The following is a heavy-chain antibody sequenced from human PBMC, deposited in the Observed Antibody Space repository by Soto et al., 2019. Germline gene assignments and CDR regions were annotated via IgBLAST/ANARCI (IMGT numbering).Heavy chain of an antibody. D-gene: IGHD6-19*01. J-gene: IGHJ5*02. Sequence: QVQLVQSGGELKKPGDSLKVSCKASGYTFTNFGVSWVRQAPGQGLEWMGWIVTYNGNTNSAQKFQGRLTMTTDTSTTTAYMALRSVTNDGTAVYYCARGPQSTGWRGKWFDPWGEGTLVTVSS. V-gene: IGHV1-18*04. CDR2: IVTYNGNT. CDR1: GYTFTNFG. CDR3: ARGPQSTGWRGKWFDP.